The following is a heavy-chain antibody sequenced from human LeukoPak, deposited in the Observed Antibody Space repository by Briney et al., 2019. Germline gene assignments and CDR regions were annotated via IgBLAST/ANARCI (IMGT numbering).Heavy chain of an antibody. D-gene: IGHD4-17*01. CDR3: ARGERGTTVTPDY. CDR2: IIPIFGTA. V-gene: IGHV1-69*01. CDR1: GGTFSSYA. Sequence: SVKVSCKASGGTFSSYAISWVRQAPGQGLEWMGGIIPIFGTANYAQKFQGRVTITADESTSTAYMELRSLRSDDTAVYYRARGERGTTVTPDYWGQGTLVTVSS. J-gene: IGHJ4*02.